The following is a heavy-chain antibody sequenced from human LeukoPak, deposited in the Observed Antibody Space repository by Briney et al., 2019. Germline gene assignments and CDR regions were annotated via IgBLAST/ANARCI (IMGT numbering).Heavy chain of an antibody. D-gene: IGHD1-14*01. CDR2: IWYDGSNK. CDR1: GFTFSSYG. CDR3: ARVFQTGWFDP. Sequence: TGRSLRLSCAASGFTFSSYGMHWVRQAPGKGLEWVAVIWYDGSNKYYADSVKGRFTISRDNSKNTLYLQMNSLRAEDTAVYYCARVFQTGWFDPWGQGTLVTVSS. V-gene: IGHV3-33*01. J-gene: IGHJ5*02.